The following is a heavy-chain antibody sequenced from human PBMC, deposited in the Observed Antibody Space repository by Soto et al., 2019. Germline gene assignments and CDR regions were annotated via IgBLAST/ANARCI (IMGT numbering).Heavy chain of an antibody. D-gene: IGHD3-9*01. CDR3: ARDHNVLRYFDWLKWFDY. CDR1: GYTFTGYA. V-gene: IGHV1-3*01. Sequence: GASVKVSCKASGYTFTGYAMHWVRQAPGQRLEWMGWINAGNGNTKYSQKFQGRVTITRDTSASTAYMELSSLRSEDTAVYYCARDHNVLRYFDWLKWFDYWGQGTLVTVSS. CDR2: INAGNGNT. J-gene: IGHJ4*02.